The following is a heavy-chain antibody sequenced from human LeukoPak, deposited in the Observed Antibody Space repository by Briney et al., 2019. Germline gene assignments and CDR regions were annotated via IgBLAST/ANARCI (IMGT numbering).Heavy chain of an antibody. CDR1: GFTFSTYS. CDR3: ARKLGMGWYFDL. CDR2: ISPSSGTI. D-gene: IGHD7-27*01. Sequence: GGSLRLSCAASGFTFSTYSMNWVCHAPGKGLEWVSYISPSSGTIYYADSVRGRFTISRDNARNSLYLQMNRLRDEDTAVYYCARKLGMGWYFDLWGRGTLITVSS. V-gene: IGHV3-48*02. J-gene: IGHJ2*01.